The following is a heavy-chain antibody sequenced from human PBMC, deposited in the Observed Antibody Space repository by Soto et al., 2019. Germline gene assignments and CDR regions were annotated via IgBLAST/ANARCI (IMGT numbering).Heavy chain of an antibody. V-gene: IGHV4-34*01. CDR1: GGSFSGYY. J-gene: IGHJ6*02. CDR3: ARGPVKIQLTLFDYYYGMDV. Sequence: PSETLSLTCAVYGGSFSGYYWSWIRQPPGKGLEWIGEINHSGSTNYNPSLKSRVTISVDTSKNQFSLKLSSVTAADTAVYYCARGPVKIQLTLFDYYYGMDVWGQGTTVTVSS. D-gene: IGHD5-18*01. CDR2: INHSGST.